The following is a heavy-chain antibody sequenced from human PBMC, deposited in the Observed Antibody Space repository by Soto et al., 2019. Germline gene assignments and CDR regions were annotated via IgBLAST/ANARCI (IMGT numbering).Heavy chain of an antibody. Sequence: QVQLQESGPGLVKPSETLSLTCTVSGGSVSSGSYYSSWIRQPPGKGLEWIGYIYYSGSTNYNPSLKSRVTISVDTSKNQFSLKLSSVTAADTAVYYCARGSLYSSSFDYWVQGTLVTVSS. CDR3: ARGSLYSSSFDY. J-gene: IGHJ4*02. CDR1: GGSVSSGSYY. CDR2: IYYSGST. V-gene: IGHV4-61*01. D-gene: IGHD6-13*01.